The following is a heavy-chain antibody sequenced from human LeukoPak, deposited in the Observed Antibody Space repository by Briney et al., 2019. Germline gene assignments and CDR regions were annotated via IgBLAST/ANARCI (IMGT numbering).Heavy chain of an antibody. CDR1: GFTFSSYG. CDR3: AKDYYDSSGYYYHPY. Sequence: PGGSLRLSCAASGFTFSSYGMHWVRQAPGKGLEWVAFIRYDGSNKYYADSVKGRFTISRDNSKNTLYLQRNSLRAEDTAVYYCAKDYYDSSGYYYHPYWGQGTLVTVSS. V-gene: IGHV3-30*02. CDR2: IRYDGSNK. D-gene: IGHD3-22*01. J-gene: IGHJ4*02.